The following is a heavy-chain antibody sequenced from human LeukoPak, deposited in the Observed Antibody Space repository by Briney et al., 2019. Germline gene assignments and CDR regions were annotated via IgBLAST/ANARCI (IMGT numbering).Heavy chain of an antibody. CDR3: ARTLYIAAAPGGFDY. Sequence: ASVKVSCKASGYTFTDYYIHWVRQAPGQGLEWMGCVNPYSGGTNYAQKFQGRVTMTRDTSITTAYMELSRLRSDDTAVYYCARTLYIAAAPGGFDYWGQGTLVTVSS. V-gene: IGHV1-2*02. D-gene: IGHD6-13*01. CDR1: GYTFTDYY. CDR2: VNPYSGGT. J-gene: IGHJ4*02.